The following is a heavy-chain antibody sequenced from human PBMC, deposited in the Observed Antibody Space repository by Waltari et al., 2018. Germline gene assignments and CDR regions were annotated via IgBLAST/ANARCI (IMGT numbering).Heavy chain of an antibody. Sequence: QVQLVESGGGVVQPGRSLRLSCAPSGFTFSSYSMHWARQAPGKGMEWVAVRSYDGSNKDYADSVKGRFTISRDNSKNTLYLQMNSLRAEDTAVYYCAKGTRVVLRYFDWLSPVDYWGQGTLVTVSS. CDR1: GFTFSSYS. V-gene: IGHV3-30*18. D-gene: IGHD3-9*01. J-gene: IGHJ4*02. CDR3: AKGTRVVLRYFDWLSPVDY. CDR2: RSYDGSNK.